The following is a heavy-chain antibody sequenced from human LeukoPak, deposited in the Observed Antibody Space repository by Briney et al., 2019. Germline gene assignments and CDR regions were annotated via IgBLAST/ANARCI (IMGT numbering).Heavy chain of an antibody. CDR1: GFTFSSYA. J-gene: IGHJ3*02. CDR3: VKDREYSYGLGAFES. V-gene: IGHV3-23*01. D-gene: IGHD5-18*01. Sequence: PGGSLRLSCAASGFTFSSYAMTWVRQAPGKGLEWVSAISGSGGSTYYADSVKGRFTISRDNSKNTLYLQMNSLRGEDTAVYYCVKDREYSYGLGAFESWGQGTMVTVSS. CDR2: ISGSGGST.